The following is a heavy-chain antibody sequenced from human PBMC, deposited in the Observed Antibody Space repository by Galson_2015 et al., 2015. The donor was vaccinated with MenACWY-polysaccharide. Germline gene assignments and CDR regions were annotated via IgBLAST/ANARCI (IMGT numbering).Heavy chain of an antibody. Sequence: SETLSLTCTVSGGSMSPYHWTWIRQSPGKGLEWIGWIHYNGGTKYSPSLTSRVTLSPDTSENQFSLRVTSVTAADTAVYYCARGVNQRSLLGYWGQGILVTVSS. CDR3: ARGVNQRSLLGY. CDR2: IHYNGGT. D-gene: IGHD2-8*02. CDR1: GGSMSPYH. J-gene: IGHJ4*02. V-gene: IGHV4-59*01.